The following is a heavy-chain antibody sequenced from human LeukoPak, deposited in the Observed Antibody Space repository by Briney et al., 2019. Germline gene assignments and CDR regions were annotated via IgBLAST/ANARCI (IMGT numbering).Heavy chain of an antibody. J-gene: IGHJ4*02. V-gene: IGHV3-21*01. CDR1: GFTFSSYS. D-gene: IGHD6-25*01. Sequence: GRSLRLSCAASGFTFSSYSMNWVRQAPGKGLEWVSSVSSSSSYIYYADSVKGRFTISRDNAKNSLYLQMNSLRAEDTAVYYCARGPRLYYFDYWGQGTLVTVSS. CDR3: ARGPRLYYFDY. CDR2: VSSSSSYI.